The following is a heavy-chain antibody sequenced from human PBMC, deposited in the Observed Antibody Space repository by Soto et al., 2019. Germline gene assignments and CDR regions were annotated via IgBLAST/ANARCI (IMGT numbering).Heavy chain of an antibody. Sequence: SETLSLTCAVYGGSFSGYYWSWIRQPPGKGLEWIGEINHSGSTNYTPSLECRVTISVDTSKNQFSLKLSSVTAADTAVYYCARWGVIVSNLYYYGMDVWGQGTTVT. CDR3: ARWGVIVSNLYYYGMDV. CDR2: INHSGST. D-gene: IGHD3-16*02. CDR1: GGSFSGYY. J-gene: IGHJ6*02. V-gene: IGHV4-34*01.